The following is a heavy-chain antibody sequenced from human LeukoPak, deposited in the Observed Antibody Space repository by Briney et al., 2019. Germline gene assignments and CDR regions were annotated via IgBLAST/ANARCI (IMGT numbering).Heavy chain of an antibody. V-gene: IGHV3-7*01. J-gene: IGHJ3*02. CDR3: ARTGLILYCSSTSCPWAFDI. CDR1: GFTFSSYW. Sequence: GGSLRLSCAASGFTFSSYWMSWVRQAPGKGLEWVANIKQDGSEKYYVDSVKGRFTISRDNAKNSLYLQMNSLRAEDTAVYYCARTGLILYCSSTSCPWAFDIWGQGTMVTVSS. D-gene: IGHD2-2*01. CDR2: IKQDGSEK.